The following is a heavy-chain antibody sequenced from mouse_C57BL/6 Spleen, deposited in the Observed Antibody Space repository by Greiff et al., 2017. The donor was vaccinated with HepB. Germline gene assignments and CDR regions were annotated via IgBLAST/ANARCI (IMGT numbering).Heavy chain of an antibody. Sequence: QVQLQQPGAELVRPGSSVKLSCKASGYTFTSYWMHWVKQRPGQGLEWIGVIDPSDSYTNSNQKFKGKATLTVDTSSSTAYMKLSSLTSEDSAVYYGAKRGNWDYFDYWGKGTTLTVAS. D-gene: IGHD4-1*01. CDR2: IDPSDSYT. V-gene: IGHV1-59*01. CDR1: GYTFTSYW. J-gene: IGHJ2*01. CDR3: AKRGNWDYFDY.